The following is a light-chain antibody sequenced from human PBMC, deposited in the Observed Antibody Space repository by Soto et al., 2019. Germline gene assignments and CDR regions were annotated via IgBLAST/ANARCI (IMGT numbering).Light chain of an antibody. CDR2: NNN. Sequence: QSVLTQPPSASGTPGQRVTISCSGSSSNIGSNVVNWYQQLPGMAPKLLMYNNNQWPSGVPDRFSGSKSGTSASLAISGLQSEDETDYYCATWDDSLNGLVFGGGTKLTVL. J-gene: IGLJ2*01. V-gene: IGLV1-44*01. CDR3: ATWDDSLNGLV. CDR1: SSNIGSNV.